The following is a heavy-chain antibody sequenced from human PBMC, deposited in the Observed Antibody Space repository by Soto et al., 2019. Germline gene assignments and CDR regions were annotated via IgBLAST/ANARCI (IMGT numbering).Heavy chain of an antibody. CDR2: ISGSGGGT. J-gene: IGHJ4*02. CDR1: EFTFSSHW. V-gene: IGHV3-23*01. D-gene: IGHD2-8*02. CDR3: AKNILTGRFDY. Sequence: GGSRRLSCAASEFTFSSHWMSWVRQAPGKGLEWVSAISGSGGGTYYQDSVKGRFTISRDNSKNTLYLQMNSLRAEDTAVYYCAKNILTGRFDYWGQGTLVTVSS.